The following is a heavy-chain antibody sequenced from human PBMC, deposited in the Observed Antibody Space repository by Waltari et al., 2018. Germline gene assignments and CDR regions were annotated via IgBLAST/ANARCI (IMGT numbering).Heavy chain of an antibody. Sequence: EVQLVESGGGLVQPGRSLRLSCTASGFTFGDYAMSWVRQAPGTGLEWVGFIRSKAYGGTTEYAASVKGRFTISRDDSKSIAYLQMNSLKTEDTAVYYCTRELWFGELLGIAFDIWGQGTMVTVSS. CDR1: GFTFGDYA. CDR3: TRELWFGELLGIAFDI. CDR2: IRSKAYGGTT. J-gene: IGHJ3*02. V-gene: IGHV3-49*04. D-gene: IGHD3-10*01.